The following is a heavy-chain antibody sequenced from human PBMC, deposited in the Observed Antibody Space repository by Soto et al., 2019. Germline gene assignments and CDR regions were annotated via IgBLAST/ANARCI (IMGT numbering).Heavy chain of an antibody. Sequence: GGSLRLSCAASGFTFDDYAMHWVRQAPGKGLEWVSGISWNSGSIGYADSVKGRFTISRDNAKNSLYLQMNSLRAEDTALYYCAKGPFITFGGVISGVVYFDYWGQGTLVTVSS. D-gene: IGHD3-16*02. CDR1: GFTFDDYA. CDR2: ISWNSGSI. CDR3: AKGPFITFGGVISGVVYFDY. V-gene: IGHV3-9*01. J-gene: IGHJ4*02.